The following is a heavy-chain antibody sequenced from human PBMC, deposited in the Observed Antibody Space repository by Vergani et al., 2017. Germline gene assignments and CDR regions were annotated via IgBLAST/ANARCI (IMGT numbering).Heavy chain of an antibody. CDR1: GFTLRNYD. J-gene: IGHJ4*02. CDR3: AKHFRGWGIDY. Sequence: QVQLVESGGGVVQRGGSLRLSCATPGFTLRNYDMQWIRQGPGKGLEFVAFIQFDGSNQYYADSVKGRFTLSRDFSKNTLYLQMNSLRTDDTATYYCAKHFRGWGIDYWGQGTQVIVSS. V-gene: IGHV3-30*02. D-gene: IGHD3-16*01. CDR2: IQFDGSNQ.